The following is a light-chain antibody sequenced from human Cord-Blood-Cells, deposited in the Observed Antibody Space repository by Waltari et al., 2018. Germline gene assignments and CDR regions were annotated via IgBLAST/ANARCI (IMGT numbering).Light chain of an antibody. CDR2: DVS. CDR1: SSDAGGYNY. Sequence: QSALTQPRSVSGSPGQSVTISCTGTSSDAGGYNYVSWYQQRPGKAPKLMIYDVSKRPAGVPDRFSGSKSGNTASLTICGRQAEDEADYYCCSYAGSDSDVFGTGTKGTVL. V-gene: IGLV2-11*01. CDR3: CSYAGSDSDV. J-gene: IGLJ1*01.